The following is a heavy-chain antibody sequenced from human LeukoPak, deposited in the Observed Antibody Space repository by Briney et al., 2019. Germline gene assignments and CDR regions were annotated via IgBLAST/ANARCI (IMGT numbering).Heavy chain of an antibody. Sequence: GRSLRLSCAASGFTFSSYGMHWVRQAPGKGLEWVAVIWYDGSNKYYADSVKGRFTISRDNSKNTLYLQMNSLRAGDTAVYYCAKFGYCSSTSCYTGKWDYYYYMDVWGKGTTVTVSS. D-gene: IGHD2-2*02. J-gene: IGHJ6*03. CDR2: IWYDGSNK. V-gene: IGHV3-33*06. CDR3: AKFGYCSSTSCYTGKWDYYYYMDV. CDR1: GFTFSSYG.